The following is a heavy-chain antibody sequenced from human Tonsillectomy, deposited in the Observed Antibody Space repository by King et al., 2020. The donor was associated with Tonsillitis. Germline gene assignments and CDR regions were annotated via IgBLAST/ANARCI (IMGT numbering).Heavy chain of an antibody. Sequence: VQLVESGGGLVQPGGSLKLSCAASGFPFSSYAMSWVRQAPGKGLEWVSVIGTPGDGILYADSVKGRFTVSRDNSKNTLYLQMDSLRAEDTAIYYCARDCYGDPGDHWGQGTLVIVSS. CDR1: GFPFSSYA. J-gene: IGHJ4*02. CDR2: IGTPGDGI. CDR3: ARDCYGDPGDH. D-gene: IGHD4/OR15-4a*01. V-gene: IGHV3-23*04.